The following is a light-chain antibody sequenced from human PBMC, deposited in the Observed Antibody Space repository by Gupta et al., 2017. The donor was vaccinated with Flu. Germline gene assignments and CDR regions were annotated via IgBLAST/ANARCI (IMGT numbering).Light chain of an antibody. J-gene: IGKJ1*01. CDR3: MNSKLRTWT. V-gene: IGKV2-30*01. CDR2: NAA. CDR1: QSLVYSDGDSY. Sequence: DDVMTQSPLSLSVTLGQPASISCRSSQSLVYSDGDSYVSWFHQRPGQSPRRLIYNAANRDSGVPDRSSGSGSGTEFTPKISRVEAEDVGVDYCMNSKLRTWTFGQGTKVEIK.